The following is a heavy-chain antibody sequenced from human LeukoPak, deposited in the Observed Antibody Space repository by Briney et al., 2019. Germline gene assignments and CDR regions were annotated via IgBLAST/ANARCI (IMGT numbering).Heavy chain of an antibody. CDR3: ARGGGDGYGY. Sequence: PSETLSLTCAVSGGSISSSNWWSWVRRPPGKGLEWIGEIYHSGSTNYNPSLKSRVTISVDTSKNQFSLKLSSVTAADTAVYYCARGGGDGYGYWGQGTLVTVSS. J-gene: IGHJ4*02. D-gene: IGHD5-24*01. CDR2: IYHSGST. V-gene: IGHV4-4*02. CDR1: GGSISSSNW.